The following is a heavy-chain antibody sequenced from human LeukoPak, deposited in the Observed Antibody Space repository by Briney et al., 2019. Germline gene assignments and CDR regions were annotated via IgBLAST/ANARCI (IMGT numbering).Heavy chain of an antibody. D-gene: IGHD4-17*01. CDR1: GFTFSNAW. Sequence: GGSLRLSCGASGFTFSNAWMSWVRQAPGKGLEWVGRIKSKTDGGKTDYAAPVKGRFTISRDDSKHTLYLQMNSLKTEDTAVYYCARDDPYGDYAFDIWGQGTMVTVSS. V-gene: IGHV3-15*01. J-gene: IGHJ3*02. CDR2: IKSKTDGGKT. CDR3: ARDDPYGDYAFDI.